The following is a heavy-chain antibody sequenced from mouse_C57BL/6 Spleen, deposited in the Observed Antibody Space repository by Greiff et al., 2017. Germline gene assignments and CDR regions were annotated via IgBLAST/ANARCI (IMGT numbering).Heavy chain of an antibody. CDR2: ISYDGSN. V-gene: IGHV3-6*01. Sequence: EVKLLESGPGLVKPSQSLSLTCSVTGYSITSGYYWNWIRQFPGNKLEWMGYISYDGSNNYNPSLKNRISITRDTSKNQFFLKLNSVTTEDTATYYCAAGYYGNDYYAMDYWGQGTSVTVSS. D-gene: IGHD2-1*01. J-gene: IGHJ4*01. CDR3: AAGYYGNDYYAMDY. CDR1: GYSITSGYY.